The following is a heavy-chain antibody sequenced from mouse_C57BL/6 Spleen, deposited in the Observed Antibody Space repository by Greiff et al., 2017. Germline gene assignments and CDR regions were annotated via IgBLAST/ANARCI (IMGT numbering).Heavy chain of an antibody. V-gene: IGHV1-64*01. CDR1: GYTFTSYW. D-gene: IGHD2-1*01. Sequence: QVQLQQPGAELVKPGASVKLSCKASGYTFTSYWMHWVKQRPGQGLEWIGMIHPNSGSTNYNEKFKSKATLTVDKSSSTAYMQLSSLTSEDSAVYYCARKGDGNYEFAYWGQGTLVTVSA. CDR2: IHPNSGST. J-gene: IGHJ3*01. CDR3: ARKGDGNYEFAY.